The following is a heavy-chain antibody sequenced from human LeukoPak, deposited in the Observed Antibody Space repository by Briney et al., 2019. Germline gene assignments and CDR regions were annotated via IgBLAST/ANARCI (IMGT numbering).Heavy chain of an antibody. Sequence: SSETLSLTCTVSGGSISSSSYYWGRIRQPPGKGLEWIGSIYYSGNTYYNPSLKSRVTISVDTSKSDFSMKMSSVTAADTAVYYWARRGVGYCSSGSCLYWFDHWGQGTLVTVSS. CDR1: GGSISSSSYY. J-gene: IGHJ5*02. CDR3: ARRGVGYCSSGSCLYWFDH. CDR2: IYYSGNT. D-gene: IGHD2-15*01. V-gene: IGHV4-39*01.